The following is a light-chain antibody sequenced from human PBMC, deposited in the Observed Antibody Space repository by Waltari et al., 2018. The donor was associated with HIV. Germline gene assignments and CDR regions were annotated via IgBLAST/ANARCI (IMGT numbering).Light chain of an antibody. V-gene: IGKV3-11*01. J-gene: IGKJ4*01. Sequence: EIVLTQSPATLSVSPGDRATLSCRASQSIGTSLAWYQQKPGQAPSLIIYDASRGAIGIPARFSGSGSGTDFTLTISNVQPEDFAVYYCQQRSNWPPLTFGGGTKV. CDR1: QSIGTS. CDR2: DAS. CDR3: QQRSNWPPLT.